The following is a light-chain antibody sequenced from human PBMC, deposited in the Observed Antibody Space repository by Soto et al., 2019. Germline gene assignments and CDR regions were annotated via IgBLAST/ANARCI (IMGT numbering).Light chain of an antibody. CDR2: DAS. J-gene: IGKJ5*01. CDR1: QSVSNY. CDR3: QQRSNWPPFT. V-gene: IGKV3-11*01. Sequence: EILLTQSPSTLSLSPGERATLSCRASQSVSNYLAWYQQKPGQAPRLLIYDASNRATDIPASFSGSGSGTDFTLTISSLEHEDFAVYYCQQRSNWPPFTFGQGTRLEIK.